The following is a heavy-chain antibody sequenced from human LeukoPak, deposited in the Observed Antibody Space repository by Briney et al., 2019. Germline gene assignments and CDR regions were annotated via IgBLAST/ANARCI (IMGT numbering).Heavy chain of an antibody. D-gene: IGHD6-19*01. J-gene: IGHJ1*01. V-gene: IGHV1-24*01. Sequence: GASVKLSFKVSGYTPTELSMHWVRQAPGKGREWMGGFDPEDGETIYAQKFQGRVTMTEDTSTDTAYMELSSLRSEATAVYYGATDPYSSGWLYFQHWGQGTLVTVSS. CDR2: FDPEDGET. CDR3: ATDPYSSGWLYFQH. CDR1: GYTPTELS.